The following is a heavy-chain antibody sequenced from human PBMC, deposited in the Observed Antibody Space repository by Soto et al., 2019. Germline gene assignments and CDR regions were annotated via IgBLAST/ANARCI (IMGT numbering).Heavy chain of an antibody. CDR2: ISFDGSNE. J-gene: IGHJ6*02. CDR3: ARPAAPVIFYSGMDV. D-gene: IGHD2-21*01. Sequence: QVQLVEFGGGVVQPGRSLRLSCAASGFTFSDYAMHWVRQAPGKGLEWVAIISFDGSNEHYADSVQGRFTISRDNSENTLYLQMNSLRADDTAVYYCARPAAPVIFYSGMDVWGQGTTVTVSS. CDR1: GFTFSDYA. V-gene: IGHV3-30-3*01.